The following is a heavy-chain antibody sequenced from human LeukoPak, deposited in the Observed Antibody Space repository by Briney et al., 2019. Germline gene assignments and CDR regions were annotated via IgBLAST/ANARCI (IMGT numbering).Heavy chain of an antibody. CDR1: GYTFTSYG. Sequence: GASVKVSCKASGYTFTSYGISWVRQAPGQGLEWMGWISAYNGNTNYAQKFQGRVTMTRDTSISTAYMELSSLRSDDTAVHYCARSWGGSSSAFDIWGQGTMVTVSS. J-gene: IGHJ3*02. V-gene: IGHV1-18*01. CDR3: ARSWGGSSSAFDI. CDR2: ISAYNGNT. D-gene: IGHD6-13*01.